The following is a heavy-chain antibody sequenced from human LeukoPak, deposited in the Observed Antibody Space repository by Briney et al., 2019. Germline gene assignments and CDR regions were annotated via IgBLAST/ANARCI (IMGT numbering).Heavy chain of an antibody. Sequence: SETLSLTCTVSGGSINNYYWSWIRQPPGKGLEWIGYIYYSGSTNYNPSLKSRVTISVDTSKNQFSLKLSSVTPADTAVYYCARQPSYSYGYKDYWGQGTLVTVSS. CDR2: IYYSGST. V-gene: IGHV4-59*01. CDR1: GGSINNYY. D-gene: IGHD5-18*01. J-gene: IGHJ4*02. CDR3: ARQPSYSYGYKDY.